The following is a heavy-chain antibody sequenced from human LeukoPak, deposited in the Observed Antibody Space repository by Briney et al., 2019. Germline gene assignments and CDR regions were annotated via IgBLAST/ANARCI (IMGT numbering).Heavy chain of an antibody. V-gene: IGHV1-18*01. CDR2: ISAYNGNT. D-gene: IGHD6-19*01. CDR3: ARENDYSSGWYVDYYYGMDV. CDR1: GYTFTSYG. Sequence: WASVKVSCKASGYTFTSYGISWVRQAPGQGLEWMGWISAYNGNTNYAQKLQGRVTMTTDTSTSTAYMELRSLRSDDTAVYYCARENDYSSGWYVDYYYGMDVWGQGTTVTVSS. J-gene: IGHJ6*02.